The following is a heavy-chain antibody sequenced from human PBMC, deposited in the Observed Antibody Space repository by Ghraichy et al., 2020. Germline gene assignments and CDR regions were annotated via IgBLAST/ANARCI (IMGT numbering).Heavy chain of an antibody. Sequence: GGSLRLSCAASGFTFDDYAMHWVRQAPGKGLEWVSGINWNTGSLGYADSVKGRFTISRDNAKNSLYLQMNSLRAEDTALYYCAKDLNLYSGYDQNAFDIWGQGTMVTVSS. D-gene: IGHD5-12*01. CDR1: GFTFDDYA. V-gene: IGHV3-9*01. CDR3: AKDLNLYSGYDQNAFDI. CDR2: INWNTGSL. J-gene: IGHJ3*02.